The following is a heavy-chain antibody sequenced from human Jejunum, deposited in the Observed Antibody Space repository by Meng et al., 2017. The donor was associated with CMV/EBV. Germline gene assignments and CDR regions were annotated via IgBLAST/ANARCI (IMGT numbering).Heavy chain of an antibody. CDR1: SNYA. D-gene: IGHD2-15*01. J-gene: IGHJ4*02. CDR2: ISYDDSDE. V-gene: IGHV3-30-3*01. Sequence: SNYAMHGVRQAPGKGLEWVAIISYDDSDEYYADSVKGRFTISRDTSKNTLYLEMNSLRPDDTAVYYCARGGGLYCTVGSCYYPMDYWGQGTLVTVSS. CDR3: ARGGGLYCTVGSCYYPMDY.